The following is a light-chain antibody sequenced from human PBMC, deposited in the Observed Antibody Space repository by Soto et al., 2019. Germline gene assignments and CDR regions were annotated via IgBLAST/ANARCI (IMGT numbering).Light chain of an antibody. CDR1: QSVSSN. CDR2: RTS. V-gene: IGKV3-15*01. Sequence: EIVLTQSPGTLSLSPGERATLSCSASQSVSSNLAWYQQKPGQAPRLLMFRTSSRATGFPARFSGSGSGTDFTLTISSLQSEDFAVYHCQQYQNWPPITFGQGTRLEI. J-gene: IGKJ5*01. CDR3: QQYQNWPPIT.